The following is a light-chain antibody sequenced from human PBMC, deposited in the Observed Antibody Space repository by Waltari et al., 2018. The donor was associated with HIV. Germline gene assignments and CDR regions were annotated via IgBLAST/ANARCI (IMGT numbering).Light chain of an antibody. Sequence: QSVLTQTPSASGTPGQRVTISCSGSSSNIGSNTVNWYQQLPRTAPKLLIYSNNQRPSGVPDRFSGSKSGTSASLAISGLQSEDEADYYCAAWDDSLNGLVFAGGTKLTVL. V-gene: IGLV1-44*01. CDR3: AAWDDSLNGLV. CDR2: SNN. J-gene: IGLJ3*02. CDR1: SSNIGSNT.